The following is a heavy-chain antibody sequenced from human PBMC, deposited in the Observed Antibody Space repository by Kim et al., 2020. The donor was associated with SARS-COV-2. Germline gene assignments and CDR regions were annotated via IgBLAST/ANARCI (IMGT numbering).Heavy chain of an antibody. V-gene: IGHV3-48*02. J-gene: IGHJ5*02. CDR2: ISSSSSTI. Sequence: GGSLRLSCAASGFTFSSYSMNWVRQAPGKGLEWVSYISSSSSTIYYADSVKGRFTISRDNAKNSLYLQMNSLRDEDTAVYYCARESTVTNFREPPGCFDPWGQGTLVTVSS. D-gene: IGHD4-17*01. CDR1: GFTFSSYS. CDR3: ARESTVTNFREPPGCFDP.